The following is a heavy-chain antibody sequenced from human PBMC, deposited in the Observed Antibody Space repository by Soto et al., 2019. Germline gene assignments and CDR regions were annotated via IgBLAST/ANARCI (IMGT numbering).Heavy chain of an antibody. Sequence: SQTLSLTCAISGDSVSSNSAAWNWIRQSPSRGLEWLGRTYYRSKWYNDYAVSVKSRITINPDTSKNQFSLQLNSVTPEDTAVYYCARATEQQLVALDAFDIWGQGTMVTVS. V-gene: IGHV6-1*01. J-gene: IGHJ3*02. CDR1: GDSVSSNSAA. D-gene: IGHD6-13*01. CDR3: ARATEQQLVALDAFDI. CDR2: TYYRSKWYN.